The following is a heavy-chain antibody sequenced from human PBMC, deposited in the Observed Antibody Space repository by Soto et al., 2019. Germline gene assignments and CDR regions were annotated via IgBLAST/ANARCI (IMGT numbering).Heavy chain of an antibody. Sequence: SVKVSCKASGGTFSSYTISWVRQAPGQGLEWMGRIIPILGIANYAQKFQGRVTITADKSTSTAYMELSSLRSEDTAVYYCARVDFVPAAPFDPWGQGTLVTSPQ. CDR3: ARVDFVPAAPFDP. CDR2: IIPILGIA. CDR1: GGTFSSYT. D-gene: IGHD2-2*01. V-gene: IGHV1-69*02. J-gene: IGHJ5*02.